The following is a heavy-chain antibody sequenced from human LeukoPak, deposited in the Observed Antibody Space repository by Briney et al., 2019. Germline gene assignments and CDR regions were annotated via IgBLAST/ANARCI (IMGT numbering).Heavy chain of an antibody. CDR1: GFTFSSYW. J-gene: IGHJ4*02. Sequence: GGSLRLSCAASGFTFSSYWMSWVRQAPGKGLEWGANIKQDGSEKYYVDSLKGRFTISRDNAKNSLYQQMTSLRAEDTAVYYCARGSMVRGITYYFDYWGQGTLVTVSS. D-gene: IGHD3-10*01. CDR3: ARGSMVRGITYYFDY. CDR2: IKQDGSEK. V-gene: IGHV3-7*04.